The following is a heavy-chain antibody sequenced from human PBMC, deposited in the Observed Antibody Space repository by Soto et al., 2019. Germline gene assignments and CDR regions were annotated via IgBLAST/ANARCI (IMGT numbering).Heavy chain of an antibody. Sequence: QVQLVESGGGVVQPGRSLRLPCAASGFTFISYAMHWVRQAPGKGLEWVAVISFDGSTEYYADSVKGRFTISRDNSKNTVYLQMNSLRSEDTAVYYCARSRHGSGSYTHFYDGLDVWGQGTTVTVSS. D-gene: IGHD3-10*01. CDR2: ISFDGSTE. CDR3: ARSRHGSGSYTHFYDGLDV. CDR1: GFTFISYA. V-gene: IGHV3-30-3*01. J-gene: IGHJ6*02.